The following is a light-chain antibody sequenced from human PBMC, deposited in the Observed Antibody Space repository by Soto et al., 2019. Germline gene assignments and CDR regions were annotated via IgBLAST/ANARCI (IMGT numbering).Light chain of an antibody. CDR1: STDVGGYNY. Sequence: QSVLTQPPSASVSPGQSVTISCTGTSTDVGGYNYISWYQHHPDKGPKLIIYEVSERPSGVPDRFSGSKSGNTASLTVSGLQAEDEADLYCISYAGSNHRGVFGSESNLTV. J-gene: IGLJ1*01. CDR3: ISYAGSNHRGV. CDR2: EVS. V-gene: IGLV2-8*01.